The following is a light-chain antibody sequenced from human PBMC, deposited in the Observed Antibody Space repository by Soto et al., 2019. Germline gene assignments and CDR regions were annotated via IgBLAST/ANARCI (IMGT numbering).Light chain of an antibody. CDR3: HSRA. J-gene: IGKJ5*01. CDR2: AAS. CDR1: QSISSY. Sequence: DIHMTQSPSSRSASVGDRGTITCRASQSISSYLNWYQQKPGKAPKLLIYAASSLQSGVPSMFSGSGSETEFTLTISRLQPDDFATYFCHSRAFGQGTRLEIK. V-gene: IGKV1-39*01.